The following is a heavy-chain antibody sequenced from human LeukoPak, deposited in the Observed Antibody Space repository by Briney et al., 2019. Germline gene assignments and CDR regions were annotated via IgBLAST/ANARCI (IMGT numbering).Heavy chain of an antibody. V-gene: IGHV3-48*01. CDR3: AKGVSSPLYYFDY. Sequence: GGSLRLSCAASGFTFSTYSMNWVRQAPGRGLEWLSYITSSSKTMYYADSAKGRFTISRDNAKNSLYLHMNNLRAEDTAVYYCAKGVSSPLYYFDYWGQGTLVTVSS. J-gene: IGHJ4*02. CDR1: GFTFSTYS. CDR2: ITSSSKTM. D-gene: IGHD6-13*01.